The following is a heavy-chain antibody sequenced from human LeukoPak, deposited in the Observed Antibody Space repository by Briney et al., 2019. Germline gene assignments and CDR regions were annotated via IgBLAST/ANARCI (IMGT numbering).Heavy chain of an antibody. CDR3: ARGGSYLSAFDI. V-gene: IGHV3-30*02. J-gene: IGHJ3*02. D-gene: IGHD1-26*01. CDR2: IRYDGINK. Sequence: GGSLRLSCAASGFTFSSYGMHWVRQAPGKGLAWVAFIRYDGINKYYADSVKGRFTISRDNSKKTLYLHMNSLRAEDTAVYYCARGGSYLSAFDIWGQGTMVTVSS. CDR1: GFTFSSYG.